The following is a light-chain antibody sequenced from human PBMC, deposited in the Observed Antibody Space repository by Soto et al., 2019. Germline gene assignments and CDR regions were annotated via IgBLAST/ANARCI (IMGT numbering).Light chain of an antibody. CDR1: SSDIGGYNS. J-gene: IGLJ1*01. V-gene: IGLV2-8*01. CDR3: SSYTDRKHLV. Sequence: QSALTQSPSASGSPGQSVTISCTGTSSDIGGYNSVSWYQQHPGKAPKVMIYDVTKRPSGVPDRFSGSKSGNTASLTVSALQAEDEADNYCSSYTDRKHLVFGTGTKVTVL. CDR2: DVT.